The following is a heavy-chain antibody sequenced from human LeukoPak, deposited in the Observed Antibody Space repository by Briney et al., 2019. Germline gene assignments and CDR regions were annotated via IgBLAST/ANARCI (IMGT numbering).Heavy chain of an antibody. V-gene: IGHV3-30*18. D-gene: IGHD3-10*01. CDR2: ISYDGSNK. CDR3: AKDRVGEDHPSDD. CDR1: GFTLRSYG. J-gene: IGHJ4*02. Sequence: GGSLRLSCPASGFTLRSYGMHWVRQAPGKGLEWVAVISYDGSNKYYADSVKGRFTISRDNSKNTLHLQMNSLRPEDTAVYYCAKDRVGEDHPSDDWGQGTWVTVSS.